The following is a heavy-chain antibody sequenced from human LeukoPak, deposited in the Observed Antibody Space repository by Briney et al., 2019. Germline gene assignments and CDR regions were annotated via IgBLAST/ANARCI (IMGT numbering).Heavy chain of an antibody. J-gene: IGHJ4*02. CDR1: GVSFSGYY. CDR3: ARTSSGPPRNY. D-gene: IGHD6-19*01. CDR2: INHSGST. Sequence: SETLSLTCAVYGVSFSGYYWSWIRQPPGKGLEWIGEINHSGSTNYNPSLKSRVTISVDTSKNQFSLKLSSVTAADTAVYYCARTSSGPPRNYWGQGTLVTVSS. V-gene: IGHV4-34*01.